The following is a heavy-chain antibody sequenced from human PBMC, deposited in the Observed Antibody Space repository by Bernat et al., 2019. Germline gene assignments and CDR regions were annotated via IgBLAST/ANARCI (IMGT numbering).Heavy chain of an antibody. J-gene: IGHJ4*02. Sequence: QVQLVQSGAEVKKPGASVKVSFNASGYTFTSYAMHCVRQAPGQRLEWMGFINAVNGNTKYSQKFQGRVTITRDTSASTAYIELSSLRSEDKAVYYCARVRLKYSSGWYYLDYWGKGTLVTVSS. CDR1: GYTFTSYA. D-gene: IGHD6-19*01. CDR3: ARVRLKYSSGWYYLDY. CDR2: INAVNGNT. V-gene: IGHV1-3*01.